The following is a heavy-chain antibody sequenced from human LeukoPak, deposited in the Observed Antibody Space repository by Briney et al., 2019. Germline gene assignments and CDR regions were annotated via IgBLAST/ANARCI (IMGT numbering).Heavy chain of an antibody. CDR2: INPSGGST. V-gene: IGHV1-46*01. CDR3: ARSSDFWSGYSVRKFDY. Sequence: ASVKVSCKASGYTFTSYYMHWVRQAPGQGLEWMGIINPSGGSTRYAQKFQGRGTMTRDTSTGTVYMELSSRRSTDTTVYNRARSSDFWSGYSVRKFDYWGQGTLVTVSS. D-gene: IGHD3-3*01. J-gene: IGHJ4*02. CDR1: GYTFTSYY.